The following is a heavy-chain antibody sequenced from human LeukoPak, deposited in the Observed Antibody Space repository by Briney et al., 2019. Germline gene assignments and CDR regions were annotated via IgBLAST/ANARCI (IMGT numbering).Heavy chain of an antibody. CDR1: GYTFTGYY. D-gene: IGHD2-8*01. CDR3: ARDRFEDPLLILYS. CDR2: INPNSGGT. Sequence: ASVKVSCKASGYTFTGYYMHWVRQAPGQGLEWMGWINPNSGGTNYAQKFQGGVTMNRDTSSSTAYMELSSLRSDDTAVYYCARDRFEDPLLILYSWGQGTLVTVSS. V-gene: IGHV1-2*02. J-gene: IGHJ4*02.